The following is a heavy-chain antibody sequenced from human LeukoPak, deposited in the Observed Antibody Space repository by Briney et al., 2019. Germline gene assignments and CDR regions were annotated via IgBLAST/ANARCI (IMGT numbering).Heavy chain of an antibody. V-gene: IGHV3-33*01. CDR1: RFTFSSYG. CDR3: ARDGDYYDSSGYYY. CDR2: IWYDGSNK. D-gene: IGHD3-22*01. J-gene: IGHJ4*02. Sequence: GGSLRLSCAASRFTFSSYGMHWVRQAPGKGLEWVAVIWYDGSNKYYADSVKGRFTISRDNSKNTLYLQMNSLRAEDTAVYYCARDGDYYDSSGYYYWGQGTLVTVSS.